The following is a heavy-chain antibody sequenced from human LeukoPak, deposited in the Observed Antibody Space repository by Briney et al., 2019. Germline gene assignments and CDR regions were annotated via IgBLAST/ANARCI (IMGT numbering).Heavy chain of an antibody. CDR3: AKDFEWLRFWLDY. CDR2: IWYGGSNK. V-gene: IGHV3-30*02. Sequence: GGSLRLSCAASGFTFSSYGMHGVRQARGKGLEWVGVIWYGGSNKYCADSVKARFPISRDNSKKMLSMQMNCLRAAETAVYYCAKDFEWLRFWLDYRGQGTLVTVSS. J-gene: IGHJ4*02. D-gene: IGHD5-12*01. CDR1: GFTFSSYG.